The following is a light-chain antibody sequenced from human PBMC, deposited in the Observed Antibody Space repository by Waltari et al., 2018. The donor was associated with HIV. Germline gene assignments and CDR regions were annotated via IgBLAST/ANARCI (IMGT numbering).Light chain of an antibody. J-gene: IGLJ2*01. CDR1: NIPDTKS. CDR3: PVWDGRDDPVI. Sequence: SYVLTPPPSVSVAAGQQHRITWGGNNIPDTKSVLVYRRHPGTAPVVVIYDNRDRPSGIPDRFSGSRSGNSATLAISRVEAGDEADYYCPVWDGRDDPVIFGGGTKLAVV. V-gene: IGLV3-21*02. CDR2: DNR.